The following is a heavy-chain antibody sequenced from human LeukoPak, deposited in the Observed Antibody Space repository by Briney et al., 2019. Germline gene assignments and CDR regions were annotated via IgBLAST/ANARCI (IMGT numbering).Heavy chain of an antibody. CDR1: GFTFSTYN. D-gene: IGHD6-19*01. CDR3: ARDLLSGWYSSRVFDI. CDR2: ISSSSSII. J-gene: IGHJ3*02. V-gene: IGHV3-48*01. Sequence: PGGSLRLSCAASGFTFSTYNMNWVRQAPGKGLEWVSYISSSSSIIYYTDSVKGRFTISRDNSKNTLYLQMNSLRAEDTAVYYCARDLLSGWYSSRVFDIWGQGTMVTVSS.